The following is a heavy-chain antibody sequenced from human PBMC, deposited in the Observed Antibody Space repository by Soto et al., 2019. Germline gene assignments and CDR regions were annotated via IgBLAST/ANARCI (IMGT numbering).Heavy chain of an antibody. CDR3: AKSQGYNLNDLNY. D-gene: IGHD1-20*01. V-gene: IGHV3-23*01. CDR1: GFTFTGYA. CDR2: ISSRGGST. J-gene: IGHJ4*02. Sequence: EVQLLESGGGLVQPGGSLRLSCVGSGFTFTGYAMNWVRQAPGKGLEWVSAISSRGGSTFYADSVKGRFTNSRDKSQHTLYLPINSLRAEYTPVYYCAKSQGYNLNDLNYWRQGTLVTVSS.